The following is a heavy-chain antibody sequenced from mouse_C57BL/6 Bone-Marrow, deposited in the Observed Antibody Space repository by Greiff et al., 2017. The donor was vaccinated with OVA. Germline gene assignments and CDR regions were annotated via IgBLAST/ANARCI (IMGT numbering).Heavy chain of an antibody. CDR2: IDPSDSYT. D-gene: IGHD2-3*01. CDR1: GYTFTSYW. V-gene: IGHV1-50*01. CDR3: ARGWLGFAY. J-gene: IGHJ3*01. Sequence: VQLQQPGAELVKPGASVKLSCKASGYTFTSYWMQWVKQRPGQGLEWIGEIDPSDSYTNYNQKFKGKATLTVDTSSSTAYMQLSSLTSEDSAVYYCARGWLGFAYWGQGTLVTVSA.